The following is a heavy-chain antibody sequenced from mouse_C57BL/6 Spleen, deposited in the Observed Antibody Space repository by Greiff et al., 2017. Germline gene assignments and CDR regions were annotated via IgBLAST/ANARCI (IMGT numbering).Heavy chain of an antibody. J-gene: IGHJ3*01. CDR2: INPSNGGT. V-gene: IGHV1-53*01. D-gene: IGHD1-1*01. CDR3: ARSIYYGSSPAY. CDR1: GYTFTSYW. Sequence: QVHVKQPGTELVKPGASVKLSCKASGYTFTSYWMHWVKQRPGQGLEWIGNINPSNGGTNYNEKFKSKATLTVDKSSSTAYMQLSSLTSEDSAVYYCARSIYYGSSPAYWGQGTLVTVSA.